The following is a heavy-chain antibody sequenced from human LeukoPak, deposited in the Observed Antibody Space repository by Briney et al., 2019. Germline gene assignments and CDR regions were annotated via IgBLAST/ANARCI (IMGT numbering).Heavy chain of an antibody. CDR1: GYTFTSYD. Sequence: ASVKVSCKASGYTFTSYDINWLRQATGQGLEWMGWMNPNSGNTGYAQKFQGRVTMTRNTSISTAYMELSSLRSEDTAVYYCARWSYAKGDPYDYWGQGTLVTVSS. J-gene: IGHJ4*02. CDR2: MNPNSGNT. D-gene: IGHD1-26*01. CDR3: ARWSYAKGDPYDY. V-gene: IGHV1-8*01.